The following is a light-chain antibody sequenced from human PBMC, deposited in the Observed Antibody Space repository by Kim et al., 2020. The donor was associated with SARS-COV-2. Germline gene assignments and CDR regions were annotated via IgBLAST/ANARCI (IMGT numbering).Light chain of an antibody. CDR3: AVWDDSLKQGV. CDR1: SSNIGSNN. V-gene: IGLV1-44*01. Sequence: ELTQPPSASGTPGQRVTISCSGSSSNIGSNNVVWYQQLPGAAPNLLIYSNNQRPSGIPDRFSGSRSGTSASLAISGLQSGDDADYYCAVWDDSLKQGVFGGGTQLTVL. J-gene: IGLJ3*02. CDR2: SNN.